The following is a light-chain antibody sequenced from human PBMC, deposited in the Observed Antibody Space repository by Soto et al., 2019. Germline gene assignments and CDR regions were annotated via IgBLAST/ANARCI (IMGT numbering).Light chain of an antibody. J-gene: IGLJ1*01. CDR2: DVS. Sequence: QSALTQPASVSGSPGQSITISCTGTSSDVGGYNYVSWYQQHPGEAPKLMIYDVSNRPSGVSNRFSGFKSGNTASLTISGLQAEDEADYYCSSYTSSSTLDVFGTGTKVTVL. CDR1: SSDVGGYNY. CDR3: SSYTSSSTLDV. V-gene: IGLV2-14*01.